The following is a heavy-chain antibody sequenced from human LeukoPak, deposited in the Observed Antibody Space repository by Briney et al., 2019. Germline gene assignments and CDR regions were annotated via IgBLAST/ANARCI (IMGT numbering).Heavy chain of an antibody. J-gene: IGHJ4*02. Sequence: GGSLRLSCAASGFTFSTYYKSWVRQAPGKGLEWVANINQAGSETYYVDSVKGRFTISRDNSKNLLYLHMNSLRAEDTAVYYCARDPYGDYYFDYWGQGTLVTVSS. CDR1: GFTFSTYY. D-gene: IGHD4-17*01. CDR3: ARDPYGDYYFDY. V-gene: IGHV3-7*01. CDR2: INQAGSET.